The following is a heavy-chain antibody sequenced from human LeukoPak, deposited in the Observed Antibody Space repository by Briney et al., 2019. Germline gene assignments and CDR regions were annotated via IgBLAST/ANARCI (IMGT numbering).Heavy chain of an antibody. D-gene: IGHD3-22*01. CDR2: ISGGGGNT. J-gene: IGHJ4*02. Sequence: GGSLRLSCAASGFTFRFYAISWVRQAPGKGLEWVSAISGGGGNTYYADSARGRFTISRDNSKNTLYLQMNSLRVEDTAIYYCAKSDYYDSSGHPSSFEYWGQGTLVTVSS. V-gene: IGHV3-23*01. CDR3: AKSDYYDSSGHPSSFEY. CDR1: GFTFRFYA.